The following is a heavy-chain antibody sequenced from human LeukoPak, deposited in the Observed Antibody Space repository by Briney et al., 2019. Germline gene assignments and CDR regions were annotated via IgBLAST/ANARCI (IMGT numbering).Heavy chain of an antibody. D-gene: IGHD3-22*01. Sequence: SETLSLTCTVSGGSISSYYWSWIRQPPGKGLEWIGYIYYSGSTNYNPFLKSRVTISVDTSKNQFSLKLSSVTAADTAVYYCARHDGYCYDSSGYCISDASDIWGQGTMVTVSS. CDR1: GGSISSYY. J-gene: IGHJ3*02. CDR2: IYYSGST. CDR3: ARHDGYCYDSSGYCISDASDI. V-gene: IGHV4-59*08.